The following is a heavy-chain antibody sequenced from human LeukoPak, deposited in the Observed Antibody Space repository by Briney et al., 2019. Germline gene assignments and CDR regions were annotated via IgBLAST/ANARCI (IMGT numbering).Heavy chain of an antibody. CDR2: ARSKGGST. J-gene: IGHJ4*02. CDR3: TRSNNIVGATYIDD. Sequence: AGSLRLSCAASGFSFSTYAMHWVRQGPGKCLEYILAARSKGGSTYDADSVKGRFPISRDNSKSALLLQMGSLRAEDRAVYYCTRSNNIVGATYIDDGGEGTLVTVSS. V-gene: IGHV3-64*02. D-gene: IGHD1-26*01. CDR1: GFSFSTYA.